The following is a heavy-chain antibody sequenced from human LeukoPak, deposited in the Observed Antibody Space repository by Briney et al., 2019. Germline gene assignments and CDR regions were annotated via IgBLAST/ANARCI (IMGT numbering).Heavy chain of an antibody. CDR3: ARVSGYSGYDTLDY. D-gene: IGHD5-12*01. V-gene: IGHV3-66*01. CDR2: ISTGGSA. CDR1: GFTISSNY. J-gene: IGHJ4*02. Sequence: GGSLRLSCAASGFTISSNYMNCVRQAPGKGLEWVSVISTGGSAYYANSVKGRFTISRDYSKNTLYLQMNSLRAEDTAVYYCARVSGYSGYDTLDYWGQGTLVTVSS.